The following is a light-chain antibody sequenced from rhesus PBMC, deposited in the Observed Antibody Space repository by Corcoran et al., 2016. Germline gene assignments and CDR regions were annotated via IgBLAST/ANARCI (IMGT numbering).Light chain of an antibody. CDR3: MQTLQTPFT. V-gene: IGKV2-78*01. CDR1: QSLLDSDGYTH. Sequence: DIVMTQTPLSLPVTPGEPASISCRSSQSLLDSDGYTHLHWYLQKPGQSPQLLIYLVSIRASGVPDRFSGRGSGTDFTLKISRVEAEDVGVYYCMQTLQTPFTFGPGTKLDIK. J-gene: IGKJ3*01. CDR2: LVS.